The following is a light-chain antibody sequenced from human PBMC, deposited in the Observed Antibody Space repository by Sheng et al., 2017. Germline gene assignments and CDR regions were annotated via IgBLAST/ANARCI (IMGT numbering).Light chain of an antibody. CDR2: DAS. V-gene: IGKV1-33*01. Sequence: IQLTQSPSTLSPFVGDRVTITCRASQSITSWLAWYQQKPGKAPKLLIYDASNLETGVPSRFSGSGSGTDFTFTITSLQPEDIATYYCQQYDNLLFTFGPGTKVDIK. CDR1: QSITSW. CDR3: QQYDNLLFT. J-gene: IGKJ3*01.